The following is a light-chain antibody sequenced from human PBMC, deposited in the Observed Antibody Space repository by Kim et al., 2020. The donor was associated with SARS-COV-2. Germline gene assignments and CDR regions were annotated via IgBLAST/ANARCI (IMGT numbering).Light chain of an antibody. CDR3: SSYTSSSTLV. Sequence: SISIASTGTSIHVVGYNYVPWYQHHPAKASNLMIYDVSKRPSGVSNRFSGYKSGNTASLTISGLQAEGDADYYCSSYTSSSTLVFGGGTQLTVL. CDR2: DVS. J-gene: IGLJ2*01. V-gene: IGLV2-14*03. CDR1: SIHVVGYNY.